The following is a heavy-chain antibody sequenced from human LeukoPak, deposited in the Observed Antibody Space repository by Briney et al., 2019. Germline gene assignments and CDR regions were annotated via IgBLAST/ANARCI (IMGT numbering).Heavy chain of an antibody. CDR2: FDPEDGET. D-gene: IGHD1-7*01. Sequence: GASVKVSCKVSGYTLTELSMHWVRQAPGKGLEWMGGFDPEDGETIYAQKFQGRVTMTEDTSTDTAYMELSSLGSEDTAVYYCAAGITGTSGYYYGMDVWGQGTTVTVSS. CDR3: AAGITGTSGYYYGMDV. J-gene: IGHJ6*02. V-gene: IGHV1-24*01. CDR1: GYTLTELS.